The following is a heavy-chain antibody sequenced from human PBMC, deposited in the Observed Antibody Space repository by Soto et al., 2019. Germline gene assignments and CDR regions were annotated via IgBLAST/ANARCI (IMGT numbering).Heavy chain of an antibody. CDR2: IKSLTDGGAT. D-gene: IGHD3-22*01. CDR1: RFSFSNAG. Sequence: PGASLRLSCATSRFSFSNAGHDWVRQAPGRGLEWVGRIKSLTDGGATDYAAPVKGRFTITRDDSKDTLYLHMNNLKTEDTAMYFCTADLPDNWFDPWGQGTLVTV. CDR3: TADLPDNWFDP. J-gene: IGHJ5*02. V-gene: IGHV3-15*01.